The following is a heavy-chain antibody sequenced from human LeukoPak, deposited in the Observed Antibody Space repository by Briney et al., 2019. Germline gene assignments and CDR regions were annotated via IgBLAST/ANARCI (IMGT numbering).Heavy chain of an antibody. D-gene: IGHD6-6*01. CDR1: GYTFTGYY. CDR3: ARTPRITARPYCNYYMDV. CDR2: INPNSGGT. V-gene: IGHV1-2*06. Sequence: ASVKVSFKSSGYTFTGYYMHWVRQPRAQGLEWMGLINPNSGGTNYAQKVQERATMTMDRYIRKAYMELNEQSYDDTPVYFCARTPRITARPYCNYYMDVWGKGTPVTASS. J-gene: IGHJ6*03.